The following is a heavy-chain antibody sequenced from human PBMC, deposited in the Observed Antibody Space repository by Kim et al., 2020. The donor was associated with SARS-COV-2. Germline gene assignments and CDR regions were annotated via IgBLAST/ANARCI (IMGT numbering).Heavy chain of an antibody. J-gene: IGHJ6*02. Sequence: GGSLRLSCAASGFTFSSYEMNWVRQAPGKGLEWVSYISSSGSTIYYADSVKGRFTISRDNAKNSLYLQMNSLRAEDTAVYYCAREVGRRTAGYYGMDVWGQGTTVTVSS. CDR3: AREVGRRTAGYYGMDV. D-gene: IGHD3-9*01. CDR1: GFTFSSYE. V-gene: IGHV3-48*03. CDR2: ISSSGSTI.